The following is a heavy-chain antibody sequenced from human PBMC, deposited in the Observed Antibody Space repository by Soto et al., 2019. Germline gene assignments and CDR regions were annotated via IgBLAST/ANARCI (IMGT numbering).Heavy chain of an antibody. CDR1: GFTFDDYA. Sequence: GGSLRLSCAVSGFTFDDYAMHWVRQAPGKGLEWVSGISWNSGNIDYADSVKDRFTISRDNAKNSLYLQMNSLGAEDTALYYCAKDTLYRSSWYSCFDYWGQGTLVTVSS. D-gene: IGHD6-13*01. CDR3: AKDTLYRSSWYSCFDY. J-gene: IGHJ4*02. V-gene: IGHV3-9*01. CDR2: ISWNSGNI.